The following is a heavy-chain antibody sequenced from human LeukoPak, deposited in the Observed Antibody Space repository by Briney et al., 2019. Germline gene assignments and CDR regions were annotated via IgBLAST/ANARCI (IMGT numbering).Heavy chain of an antibody. CDR1: GFTFSSYA. J-gene: IGHJ4*02. D-gene: IGHD1-26*01. CDR2: ISSSSSYI. V-gene: IGHV3-21*01. Sequence: PGGSLRLSCGASGFTFSSYAVSWVRQAPGKGLEWVSSISSSSSYIYYADSVKGRFTISRDNAKNSLYLQMNSLRVEDTAVYYCARDRVGANYFDYWGQGTLVTVSS. CDR3: ARDRVGANYFDY.